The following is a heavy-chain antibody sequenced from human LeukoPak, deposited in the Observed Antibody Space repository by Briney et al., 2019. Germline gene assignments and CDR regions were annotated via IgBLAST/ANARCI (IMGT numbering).Heavy chain of an antibody. D-gene: IGHD3-3*01. J-gene: IGHJ5*02. CDR3: ARDFWSGFYTPYNWFDP. Sequence: PGGSLRLSCAASGFNFSDYYLSWIRQAPGKGLEWVSYISSSGSSIYYADSVKGRFTISRDNGKNSLYLQMNSLRAEDTAVYYCARDFWSGFYTPYNWFDPWGQGTLVTVSS. CDR2: ISSSGSSI. CDR1: GFNFSDYY. V-gene: IGHV3-11*01.